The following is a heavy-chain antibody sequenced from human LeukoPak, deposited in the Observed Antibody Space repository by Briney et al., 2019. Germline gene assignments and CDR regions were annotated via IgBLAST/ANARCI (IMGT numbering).Heavy chain of an antibody. CDR3: ARGLVGAYFDY. J-gene: IGHJ4*02. V-gene: IGHV3-21*01. D-gene: IGHD1-26*01. CDR1: GFTFSTYS. Sequence: GGSLRLSCAASGFTFSTYSMNWVRQAPGKGLEWVSSISSSSSYIYYADSVRGRFTISRDNAKNSLYLQMNSLRAEDTAVYYCARGLVGAYFDYWGQGTLVTVSS. CDR2: ISSSSSYI.